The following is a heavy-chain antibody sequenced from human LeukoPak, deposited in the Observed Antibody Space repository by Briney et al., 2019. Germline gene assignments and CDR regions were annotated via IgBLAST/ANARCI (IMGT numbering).Heavy chain of an antibody. J-gene: IGHJ4*02. CDR1: GYTLTKLS. Sequence: SVKVSCKVSGYTLTKLSMHWVRQAPGKGLEWMGGIIPIFDTAHYAQKFQGRVTITADESTSTAYMELSSLRSEDTAVYYCARGYHDSSVDYFDYWGQGTLVTVSS. CDR3: ARGYHDSSVDYFDY. V-gene: IGHV1-69*13. CDR2: IIPIFDTA. D-gene: IGHD3-22*01.